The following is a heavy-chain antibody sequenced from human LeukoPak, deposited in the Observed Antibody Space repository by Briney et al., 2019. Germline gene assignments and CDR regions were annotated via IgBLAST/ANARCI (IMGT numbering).Heavy chain of an antibody. D-gene: IGHD2-2*01. CDR3: ARVACSSTSCQAGDFNWFDP. Sequence: GGSLRLSCAASGFTFSDYYMSWIRQAPGKGLEWVSYISSSGSTIYYADPVKGRFTISRDNAKNSLYLQMNSLRAEDTAVYYCARVACSSTSCQAGDFNWFDPWGQGTLVTVSS. V-gene: IGHV3-11*04. CDR2: ISSSGSTI. J-gene: IGHJ5*02. CDR1: GFTFSDYY.